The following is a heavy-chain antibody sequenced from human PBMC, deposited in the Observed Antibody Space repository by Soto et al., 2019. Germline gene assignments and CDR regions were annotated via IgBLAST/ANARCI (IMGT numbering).Heavy chain of an antibody. D-gene: IGHD3-3*01. CDR2: IYYSGST. J-gene: IGHJ6*03. CDR1: GGSISSYY. V-gene: IGHV4-59*01. CDR3: ARGVKYYDFWSGYYDHYYYMDV. Sequence: SETLSLTCTVSGGSISSYYWSWIRQPPGKGLEWIGYIYYSGSTNYNPSLKSRVTISVDTSKNQFPLKLSSVTAADTAVYYCARGVKYYDFWSGYYDHYYYMDVWGKGTTVTVSS.